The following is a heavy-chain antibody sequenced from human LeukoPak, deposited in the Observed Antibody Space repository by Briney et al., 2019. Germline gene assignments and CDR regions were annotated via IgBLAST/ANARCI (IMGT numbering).Heavy chain of an antibody. CDR2: ISSSSYI. D-gene: IGHD3-10*01. CDR3: ARDSV. V-gene: IGHV3-21*01. CDR1: GFTFSRSW. J-gene: IGHJ4*02. Sequence: GGSLRLSCVASGFTFSRSWMSWVRRAPGKGLEWVSSISSSSYIYYADSVKGRFTISRDNAKNSLYLQMNSLRAEDTAVYYCARDSVWGQGTLVTVSS.